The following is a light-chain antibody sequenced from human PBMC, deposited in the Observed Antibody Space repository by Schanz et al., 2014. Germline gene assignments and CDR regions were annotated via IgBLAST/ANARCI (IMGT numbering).Light chain of an antibody. J-gene: IGKJ1*01. CDR3: QQYYSYPET. Sequence: DIQMTQSPSSLSASVGDRVTITCRASQSISNYLNWYQQKPGKAPKLLIYAASTLQSGVPSRFSGGGSGTDFTLTISCLQSEDFATYYCQQYYSYPETFGQGTKVEIK. CDR2: AAS. V-gene: IGKV1-39*01. CDR1: QSISNY.